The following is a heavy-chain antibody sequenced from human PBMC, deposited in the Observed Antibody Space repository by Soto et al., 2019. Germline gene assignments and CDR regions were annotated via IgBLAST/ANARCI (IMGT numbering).Heavy chain of an antibody. CDR1: GGSFSGYY. D-gene: IGHD3-10*01. J-gene: IGHJ6*02. Sequence: SETLSLTYGVYGGSFSGYYWSTILQPPGKGLEWFGEINHCGSTNYNPSLKIRVTISVDTSKNQFSLKLSSVTAADTAVYYCARFGAIIYYYYGMDVWGQGTTVT. CDR3: ARFGAIIYYYYGMDV. V-gene: IGHV4-34*01. CDR2: INHCGST.